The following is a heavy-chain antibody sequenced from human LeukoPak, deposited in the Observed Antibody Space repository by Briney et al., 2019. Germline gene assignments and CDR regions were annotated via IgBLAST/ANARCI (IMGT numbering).Heavy chain of an antibody. Sequence: ASVKVSCKVSGYTLTELSMHWVRQAPGKGLEWMGGFDPEDGETIYAQKFQGRVTMTEDTSTDTAYMELSSLRSEDTAVYYCAPFLPTRGYSYGRFDYWGQGTLVTVSS. CDR3: APFLPTRGYSYGRFDY. D-gene: IGHD5-18*01. CDR1: GYTLTELS. V-gene: IGHV1-24*01. J-gene: IGHJ4*02. CDR2: FDPEDGET.